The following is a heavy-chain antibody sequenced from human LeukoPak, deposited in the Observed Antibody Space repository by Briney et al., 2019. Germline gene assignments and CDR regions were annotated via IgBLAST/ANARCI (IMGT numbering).Heavy chain of an antibody. CDR1: GGSISSSSYY. CDR2: TYYSGST. Sequence: PSETLSLTCTVSGGSISSSSYYWGWIRQPPGKGLEWIGSTYYSGSTEYNPSLKSRVTISVDTSKNQFSLKVSSVTAADTAVYYCARGHTTRMVDFDYWGQGTLVTVSS. V-gene: IGHV4-39*07. CDR3: ARGHTTRMVDFDY. J-gene: IGHJ4*02. D-gene: IGHD1-1*01.